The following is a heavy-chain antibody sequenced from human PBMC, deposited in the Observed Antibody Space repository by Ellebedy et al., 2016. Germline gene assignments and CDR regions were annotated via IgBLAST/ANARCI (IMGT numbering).Heavy chain of an antibody. CDR1: GFTFSSHW. CDR3: VRDMSPGGAYY. J-gene: IGHJ4*02. CDR2: IKQDGSEK. D-gene: IGHD3-10*02. Sequence: GGSLRLSCAVSGFTFSSHWMSWVRQAPGKGLEWVANIKQDGSEKYYVDSVKGRCTISRDNAKNSLYLQMNSLRAEDTALYYCVRDMSPGGAYYWGQGTLVTVSS. V-gene: IGHV3-7*03.